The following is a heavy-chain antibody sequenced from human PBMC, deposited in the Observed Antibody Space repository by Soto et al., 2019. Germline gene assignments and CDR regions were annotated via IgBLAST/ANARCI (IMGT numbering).Heavy chain of an antibody. J-gene: IGHJ4*02. V-gene: IGHV1-18*01. Sequence: QVKLVQSGTEVKKPGASIKVSCKASGYSFATSGMTWVRQAPGQGLEWMGWISVYNGNTNYDQKLQDRVTMTTDTSTNTAYLEERNLRSDDTAVYYCARAGQYYDASGYADWGQGTLVTVS. D-gene: IGHD3-22*01. CDR3: ARAGQYYDASGYAD. CDR2: ISVYNGNT. CDR1: GYSFATSG.